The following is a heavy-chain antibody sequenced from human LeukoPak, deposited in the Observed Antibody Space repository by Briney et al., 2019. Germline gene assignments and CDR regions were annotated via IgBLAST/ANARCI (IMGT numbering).Heavy chain of an antibody. D-gene: IGHD2-2*01. CDR2: IWDDASNK. CDR3: ARAEVPAAIKSGAFDI. CDR1: GFTFSSYG. Sequence: GRSLRLSCAASGFTFSSYGMHWVRQAPGKGLEWVAVIWDDASNKYYADSVKGRFTISRDNSKNTLYLQMNSLRAEDTAVYYWARAEVPAAIKSGAFDIWGQGTMVTVSS. V-gene: IGHV3-33*01. J-gene: IGHJ3*02.